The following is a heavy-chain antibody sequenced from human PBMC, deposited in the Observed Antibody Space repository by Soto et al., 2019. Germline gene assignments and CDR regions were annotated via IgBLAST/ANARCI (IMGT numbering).Heavy chain of an antibody. V-gene: IGHV4-59*08. D-gene: IGHD3-10*01. CDR2: IYYTGST. Sequence: SETLSLTCTVSGGSIRGYYWTWIRQTPGKGLEWIGHIYYTGSTKYNPSLKSRATISVETSKNQFYLKLSSVTAADTAMYYCARGRNGSGARSNWFDPWGQGTLVTVSS. CDR3: ARGRNGSGARSNWFDP. CDR1: GGSIRGYY. J-gene: IGHJ5*02.